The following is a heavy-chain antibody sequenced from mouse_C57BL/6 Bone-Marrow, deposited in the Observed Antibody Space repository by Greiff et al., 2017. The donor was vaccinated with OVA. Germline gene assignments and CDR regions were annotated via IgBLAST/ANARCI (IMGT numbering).Heavy chain of an antibody. J-gene: IGHJ1*03. Sequence: QVQLQQPGAELVRPGSSVKLSCKASGYTFTSYWMHWVKQRPIQGLEWIGNIDPSDSETNYNQKFKDKATLTVDKSSSTAYMQLSSLTSEDSAVYYSARWLPPLWDFDVWGTGTTVTVAS. CDR2: IDPSDSET. D-gene: IGHD2-2*01. V-gene: IGHV1-52*01. CDR1: GYTFTSYW. CDR3: ARWLPPLWDFDV.